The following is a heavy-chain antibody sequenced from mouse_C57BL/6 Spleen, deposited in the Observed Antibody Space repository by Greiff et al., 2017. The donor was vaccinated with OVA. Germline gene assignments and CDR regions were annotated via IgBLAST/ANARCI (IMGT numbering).Heavy chain of an antibody. D-gene: IGHD4-1*01. CDR2: IDPSDSYT. CDR1: GYTFTSYW. V-gene: IGHV1-50*01. J-gene: IGHJ1*03. Sequence: QVQLQQPGAELVKPGASVKLSCKASGYTFTSYWMQWVKQRPGQGLEWIGEIDPSDSYTNYNQKFKGKATLTVDTSSSTAYMQLSSLTSEDSAVYYCAPRANWDLDWYFDVWGTGTTVTVSS. CDR3: APRANWDLDWYFDV.